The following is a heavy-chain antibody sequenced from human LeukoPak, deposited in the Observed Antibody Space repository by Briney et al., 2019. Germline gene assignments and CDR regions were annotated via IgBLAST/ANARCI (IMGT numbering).Heavy chain of an antibody. Sequence: PAETLSLTCTVSVGHISSYYWSWIRQPPGKGLEGIGDIYYRGSTNYNPSLKSRVTLSGDTSKNQFSLKLSSVTPAHTAVYYCARDARRADGYNPSYFDYWGQGTLVTVSS. D-gene: IGHD5-24*01. CDR3: ARDARRADGYNPSYFDY. CDR2: IYYRGST. J-gene: IGHJ4*02. CDR1: VGHISSYY. V-gene: IGHV4-59*01.